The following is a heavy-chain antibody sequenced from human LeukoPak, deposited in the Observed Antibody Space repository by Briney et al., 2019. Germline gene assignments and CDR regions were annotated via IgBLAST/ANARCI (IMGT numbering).Heavy chain of an antibody. V-gene: IGHV4-39*01. D-gene: IGHD6-19*01. CDR2: LYYSGST. J-gene: IGHJ4*02. CDR1: GGSISSTSYY. CDR3: ASSVAWLVTVDY. Sequence: SETLSLTCTVSGGSISSTSYYWGWIRQPPGKGLEWIGSLYYSGSTYYNPSLKSRVTISVDTSKNQFSLMLSSVTAADTAVYYCASSVAWLVTVDYWGQGTLVTVSS.